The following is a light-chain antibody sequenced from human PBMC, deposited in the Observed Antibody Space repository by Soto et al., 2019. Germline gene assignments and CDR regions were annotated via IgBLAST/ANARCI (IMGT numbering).Light chain of an antibody. CDR1: QSVSNN. V-gene: IGKV3-15*01. J-gene: IGKJ1*01. Sequence: EIVMTQSPSTLSLSPGERATLSCRASQSVSNNLAWYQQIPGQAPRLLIYGASTRATGIPARFSGSGSGTEFTLAISSLQSEDFAVYYCQQYNDWTQTFGLGTKVEIK. CDR3: QQYNDWTQT. CDR2: GAS.